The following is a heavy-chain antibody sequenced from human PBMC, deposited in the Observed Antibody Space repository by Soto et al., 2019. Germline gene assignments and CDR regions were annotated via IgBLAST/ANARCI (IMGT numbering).Heavy chain of an antibody. Sequence: QVQLQESGPGLVKPSQTLSLTCTVSGGSISSGGYYWSWIRQHPGKGLEWIGYIYSSGSTYYNPSLKSRVTISVDTSKNQFSRKLSSVTAADTAGYYCARAVYSNYFRYFDLWGRGTLVTVSS. J-gene: IGHJ2*01. CDR1: GGSISSGGYY. V-gene: IGHV4-31*03. CDR3: ARAVYSNYFRYFDL. D-gene: IGHD4-4*01. CDR2: IYSSGST.